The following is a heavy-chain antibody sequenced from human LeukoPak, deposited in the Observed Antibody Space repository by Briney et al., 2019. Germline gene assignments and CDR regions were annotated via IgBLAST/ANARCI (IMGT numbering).Heavy chain of an antibody. CDR1: GGSISSYY. V-gene: IGHV4-59*01. CDR3: ARGGYFDY. Sequence: SETLSLTCTVSGGSISSYYWSWIRQPPGKGLEWIGYIYYSGSTNYNPSLKSRVTISVDTSKNQFSLKLSSVTAADTAVYYCARGGYFDYWGQGTLVTVSS. CDR2: IYYSGST. J-gene: IGHJ4*02.